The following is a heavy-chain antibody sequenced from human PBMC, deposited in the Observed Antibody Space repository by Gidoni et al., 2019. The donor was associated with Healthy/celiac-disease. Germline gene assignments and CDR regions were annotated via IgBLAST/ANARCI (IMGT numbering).Heavy chain of an antibody. CDR1: GGSFSGYY. J-gene: IGHJ4*02. V-gene: IGHV4-34*01. Sequence: QVQLQQWGAGLLKPSETLSLTCAVYGGSFSGYYWSWIRQPPGKGLEWIGEINHSGSTNYNPSLKSRVTISVDTSKNQFSLKLSSVTAADTAVYYCARGSTVVTATDYWGQGTLVTVSS. D-gene: IGHD4-17*01. CDR3: ARGSTVVTATDY. CDR2: INHSGST.